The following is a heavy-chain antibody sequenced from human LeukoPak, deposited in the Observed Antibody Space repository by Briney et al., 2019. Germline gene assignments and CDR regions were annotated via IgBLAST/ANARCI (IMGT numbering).Heavy chain of an antibody. J-gene: IGHJ4*02. D-gene: IGHD1-26*01. CDR3: ARDSEGGVFDY. V-gene: IGHV4-4*07. Sequence: SETLSLTCTVSGGSMSSHYWSWIRQPAGKGLEWIGRIYTSGSTNYNPSLKSRVTLSADTSKNQFSLKLSSVTAADTAVYYCARDSEGGVFDYWGQGTLVTASS. CDR2: IYTSGST. CDR1: GGSMSSHY.